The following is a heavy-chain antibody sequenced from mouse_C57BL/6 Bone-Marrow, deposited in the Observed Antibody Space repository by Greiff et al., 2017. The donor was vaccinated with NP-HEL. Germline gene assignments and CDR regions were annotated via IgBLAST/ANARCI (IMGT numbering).Heavy chain of an antibody. Sequence: VQLQQSGPGLVQPSQSLSITCTVSGFSLTSYGVHWVRQSPGKGLEWLGVIWRGGSTDYNAAFMSRPSITKDNSKSQVFYKMNSLQADDTAIYYCAKKGEEHAMDYWGQGTSVTVSS. J-gene: IGHJ4*01. V-gene: IGHV2-5*01. CDR1: GFSLTSYG. CDR2: IWRGGST. CDR3: AKKGEEHAMDY.